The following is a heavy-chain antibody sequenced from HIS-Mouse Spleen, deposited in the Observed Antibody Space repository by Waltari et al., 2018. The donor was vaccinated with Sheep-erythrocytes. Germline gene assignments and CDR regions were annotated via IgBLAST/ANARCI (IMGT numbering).Heavy chain of an antibody. J-gene: IGHJ4*02. Sequence: QVQLQESGPGLVKPSQTLSLTCPVPGRSISSGGYYRSWIRQHPGKGLEWIGYIYYSGSTYYNPSLKSRVTISVDTSKNQFSLKLSSVTAADTAVYYCARDRLGIFGYWGQGTLVTVSS. CDR3: ARDRLGIFGY. CDR1: GRSISSGGYY. V-gene: IGHV4-31*03. D-gene: IGHD7-27*01. CDR2: IYYSGST.